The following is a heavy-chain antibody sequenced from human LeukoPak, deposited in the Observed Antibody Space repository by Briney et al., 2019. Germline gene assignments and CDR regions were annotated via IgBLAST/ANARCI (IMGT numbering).Heavy chain of an antibody. CDR3: AKDSILGDGFWDFDH. CDR1: GFIFSTFG. J-gene: IGHJ4*02. V-gene: IGHV3-23*01. D-gene: IGHD3/OR15-3a*01. Sequence: GGSLRLSCAVSGFIFSTFGMSWVRQAPGKGLEWVSCIYGSVGTTRYADSVKGRFTISRDKSNNMLYLQMNSLRAEDTAVYYCAKDSILGDGFWDFDHWGQGTLVTVSS. CDR2: IYGSVGTT.